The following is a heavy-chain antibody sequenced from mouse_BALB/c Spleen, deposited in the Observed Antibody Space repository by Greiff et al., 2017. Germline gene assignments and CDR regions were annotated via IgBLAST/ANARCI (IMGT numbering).Heavy chain of an antibody. Sequence: EVKLVESGPELVKPGASVKISCKASGYSFTGYFMNWVMQSHGKSLEWIGRINPYNGDTFYNQKFKGKATLTVDKSSSTAHMELRSLASEDSAVYYCARDYYGSSSVYFDYWGQGTTLTVSS. D-gene: IGHD1-1*01. J-gene: IGHJ2*01. V-gene: IGHV1-20*02. CDR3: ARDYYGSSSVYFDY. CDR1: GYSFTGYF. CDR2: INPYNGDT.